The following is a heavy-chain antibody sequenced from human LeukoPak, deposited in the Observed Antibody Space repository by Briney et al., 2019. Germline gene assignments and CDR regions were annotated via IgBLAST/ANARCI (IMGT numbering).Heavy chain of an antibody. CDR1: GFTFISYG. CDR3: AKERGTVNHIWGYYYFDY. Sequence: GGSLRLSCAASGFTFISYGMHWVRQAPGKGLEWVAFIRYDGSNKYYADSVKGRFTISIDNSKNTQYLQMNSLRAEDTAAYYCAKERGTVNHIWGYYYFDYWGQGTLVTVSS. D-gene: IGHD4-17*01. CDR2: IRYDGSNK. V-gene: IGHV3-30*02. J-gene: IGHJ4*02.